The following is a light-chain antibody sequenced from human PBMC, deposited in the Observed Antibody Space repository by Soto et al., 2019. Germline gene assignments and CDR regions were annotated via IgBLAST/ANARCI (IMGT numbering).Light chain of an antibody. CDR1: QSVSTNY. Sequence: EIVLTQSPGTLSLSPGERATLSCRASQSVSTNYLAWYQQRPGQAPRLLISAASNRATGIPDRFSGGGSGTDFTLTIRSLEPEDFAVYYCQEYGSSRTFGQGTRVEIK. CDR2: AAS. V-gene: IGKV3-20*01. CDR3: QEYGSSRT. J-gene: IGKJ1*01.